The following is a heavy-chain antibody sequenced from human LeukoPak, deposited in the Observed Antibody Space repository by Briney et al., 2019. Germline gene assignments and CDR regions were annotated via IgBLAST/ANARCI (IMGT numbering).Heavy chain of an antibody. CDR1: GGTFSSYA. CDR3: ARGRGYSYGCLDY. V-gene: IGHV1-69*05. CDR2: IIPIFGTA. D-gene: IGHD5-18*01. Sequence: SVKVSCKASGGTFSSYAISWVRQAPGQGLEWRGGIIPIFGTANYAQMIRGRVTITTNEYTRTDYMELSSMGSEDTAVYYCARGRGYSYGCLDYWGQETMVTVSS. J-gene: IGHJ4*02.